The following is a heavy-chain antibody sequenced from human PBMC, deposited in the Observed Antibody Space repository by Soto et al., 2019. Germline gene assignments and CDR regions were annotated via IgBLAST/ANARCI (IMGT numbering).Heavy chain of an antibody. CDR2: ISYDSDTI. D-gene: IGHD3-3*01. CDR1: GFTFGTYS. J-gene: IGHJ6*02. Sequence: PGGSLRLSVACSGFTFGTYSINWVRQAAGKGLEWIAYISYDSDTIQYADSVKGRFTISRDNAKNSLYLQMNSLRDEDTAVYYCARLYYDYVWGQGTTVTVSS. CDR3: ARLYYDYV. V-gene: IGHV3-48*02.